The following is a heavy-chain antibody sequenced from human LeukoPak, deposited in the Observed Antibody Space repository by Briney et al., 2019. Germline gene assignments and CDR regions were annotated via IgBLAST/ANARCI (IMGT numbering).Heavy chain of an antibody. Sequence: RGSLRLSCAASGFTFSNYNMNWVRQAPGKGLEWVSYLSSSSNTIYYADSVKGRFTISRDNAKNSLYLQMNTLRAEDTAVYYCATESGTYSGTCFDYWGQGTLVTVSS. CDR3: ATESGTYSGTCFDY. CDR1: GFTFSNYN. V-gene: IGHV3-48*01. J-gene: IGHJ4*02. CDR2: LSSSSNTI. D-gene: IGHD1-26*01.